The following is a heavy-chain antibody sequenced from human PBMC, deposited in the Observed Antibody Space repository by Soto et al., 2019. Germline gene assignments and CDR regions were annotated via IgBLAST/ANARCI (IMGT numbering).Heavy chain of an antibody. J-gene: IGHJ3*02. D-gene: IGHD2-2*01. V-gene: IGHV1-69*13. CDR3: ARARLGYCSSTSCPYRAFDI. Sequence: SVKVSCKASGGTFSSYAISWVRQAPGQGLEWMGGIIPIFGTANYAQKFQGRVTITADESTSTAYMEMSSLRSEDTAVYYCARARLGYCSSTSCPYRAFDIWGQGTMVTVSS. CDR2: IIPIFGTA. CDR1: GGTFSSYA.